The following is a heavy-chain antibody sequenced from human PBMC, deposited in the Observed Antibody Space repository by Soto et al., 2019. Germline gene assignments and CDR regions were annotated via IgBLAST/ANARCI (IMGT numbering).Heavy chain of an antibody. CDR1: GFTLSSYT. J-gene: IGHJ4*02. CDR3: ARALIPYCSRNSCRYFDY. Sequence: QVQLVESGGGVFQTGGSLRLSCAASGFTLSSYTMHWVRQAPGKGLEWVVVITSDGNIRLYADSVKGRFSISRDTSKDTLYLQMSSLRPEDTAVYYCARALIPYCSRNSCRYFDYWGQGTLVTVSS. V-gene: IGHV3-30-3*01. CDR2: ITSDGNIR. D-gene: IGHD2-8*01.